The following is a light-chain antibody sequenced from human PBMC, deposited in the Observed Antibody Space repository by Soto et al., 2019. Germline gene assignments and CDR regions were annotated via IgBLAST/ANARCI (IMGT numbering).Light chain of an antibody. J-gene: IGLJ1*01. CDR1: SSDVGAYNL. CDR2: EDT. Sequence: SALTQPASVSGSPGQSITISCTGTSSDVGAYNLVSWYQQHPGKAPKLMIYEDTKRPSGVSNRFSASKSGNTASLTISGLQAEDEADYYCSSYAGSTAPYVFGTGTKLTVL. V-gene: IGLV2-23*01. CDR3: SSYAGSTAPYV.